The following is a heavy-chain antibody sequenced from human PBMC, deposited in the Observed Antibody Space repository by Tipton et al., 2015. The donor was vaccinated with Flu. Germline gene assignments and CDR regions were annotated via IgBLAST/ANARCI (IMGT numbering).Heavy chain of an antibody. J-gene: IGHJ4*02. Sequence: SLRLSCAAASGFIFSTSSMNWVRQASGKGLGWVSHISRDSTRIYYADSVKGRFTISRDNAKNSLYLQMNSLRVEDTAVYYCVRAIAAAGSRWGQGTLVTVSS. D-gene: IGHD6-13*01. CDR3: VRAIAAAGSR. CDR1: GFIFSTSS. CDR2: ISRDSTRI. V-gene: IGHV3-48*01.